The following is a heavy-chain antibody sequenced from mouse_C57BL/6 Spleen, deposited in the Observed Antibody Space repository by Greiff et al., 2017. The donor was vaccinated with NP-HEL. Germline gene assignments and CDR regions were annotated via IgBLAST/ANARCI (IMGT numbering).Heavy chain of an antibody. D-gene: IGHD2-1*01. V-gene: IGHV1-76*01. CDR3: ARGGNYRNFDV. CDR2: IYPGSGNT. J-gene: IGHJ1*03. CDR1: GYTFTDYY. Sequence: QVHVKQSGAELVRPGASVKLSCKASGYTFTDYYINWVKQRPGQGLEWIARIYPGSGNTYYNEKFKGKATLTAEKSSSTAYMQLSSLTSEDSAVYFCARGGNYRNFDVWGTGTTVTVSS.